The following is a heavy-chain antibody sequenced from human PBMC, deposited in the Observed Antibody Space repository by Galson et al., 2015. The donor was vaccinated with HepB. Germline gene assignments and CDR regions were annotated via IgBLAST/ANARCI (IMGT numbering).Heavy chain of an antibody. CDR3: ARVGYCSGVICYHDPLFDY. CDR2: INAGNGNT. D-gene: IGHD2-15*01. V-gene: IGHV1-3*01. Sequence: SVKVSCKASGYTFTNYGFHWVRQAPGQRPEWMGWINAGNGNTKYSQKFQGRVTITSDTSASTAFMELSSLRSEDTAVYYCARVGYCSGVICYHDPLFDYWGQGTLVTVSS. CDR1: GYTFTNYG. J-gene: IGHJ4*02.